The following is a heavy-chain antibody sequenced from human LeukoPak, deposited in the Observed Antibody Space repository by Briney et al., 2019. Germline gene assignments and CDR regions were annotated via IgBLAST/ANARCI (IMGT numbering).Heavy chain of an antibody. Sequence: GGSLRLSCAASGFTFSSYAMSWVRQAPGKGLEWVSAISTRSDSTYHADSVKGRFAISRDNSKNALFLQMSSLRAEDTAVYYCAKWRSDDGGLYYFDYWGQGTLVTVSS. CDR3: AKWRSDDGGLYYFDY. CDR1: GFTFSSYA. CDR2: ISTRSDST. J-gene: IGHJ4*02. V-gene: IGHV3-23*01. D-gene: IGHD2-15*01.